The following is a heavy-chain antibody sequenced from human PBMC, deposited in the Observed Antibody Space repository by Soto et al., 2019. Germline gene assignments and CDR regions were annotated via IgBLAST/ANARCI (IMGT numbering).Heavy chain of an antibody. CDR3: ARGSRVIAMVHDAFDI. J-gene: IGHJ3*02. CDR2: IIPILGIA. Sequence: SVKVSCKASGGTFSSYTISWVRQAPGQGLEWMGRIIPILGIANYAQKFQGRVTITADKSTSTAYMELSSLSSEDTAVYYCARGSRVIAMVHDAFDIWGQGTMVTVSS. CDR1: GGTFSSYT. V-gene: IGHV1-69*02. D-gene: IGHD2-21*01.